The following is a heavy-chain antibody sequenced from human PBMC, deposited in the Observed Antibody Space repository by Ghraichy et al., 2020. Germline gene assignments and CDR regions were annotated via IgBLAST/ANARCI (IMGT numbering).Heavy chain of an antibody. CDR3: ARDFDYGGNSMDH. V-gene: IGHV3-74*01. Sequence: GGSLRLSCAASGFTFNKNWMHWVRQAPGKGLVWVSRINSDASVTGYAESVKGRFTVSRDNAKNMLYLEMASLRGEDTAVYYCARDFDYGGNSMDHWGQGTLVTVSS. CDR2: INSDASVT. CDR1: GFTFNKNW. D-gene: IGHD4-17*01. J-gene: IGHJ1*01.